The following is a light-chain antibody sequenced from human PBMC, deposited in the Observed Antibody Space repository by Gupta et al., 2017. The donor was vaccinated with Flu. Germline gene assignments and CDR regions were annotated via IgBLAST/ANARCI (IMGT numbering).Light chain of an antibody. CDR1: SSDVGGYNF. CDR2: DVS. Sequence: SALTQPASVSGSPGQSVTISCTGTSSDVGGYNFVSWYQQHPGKAPKLMIYDVSNRPSGVSGRFSGSKSGNTASLTIFDLQAEDEADYFCNSYTSSSTLPVVFGGGTKLTVL. J-gene: IGLJ2*01. CDR3: NSYTSSSTLPVV. V-gene: IGLV2-14*03.